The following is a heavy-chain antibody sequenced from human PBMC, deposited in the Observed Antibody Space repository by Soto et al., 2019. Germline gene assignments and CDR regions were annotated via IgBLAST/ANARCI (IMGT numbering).Heavy chain of an antibody. D-gene: IGHD4-17*01. CDR1: GFTFSGYA. V-gene: IGHV3-30-3*01. J-gene: IGHJ1*01. CDR3: ARVYNDYGDYGYFQH. CDR2: ISYDGSNK. Sequence: QVQLVESGGGVVQPGRSLRLSCAASGFTFSGYAMHWVRQAPGKGLEWVAVISYDGSNKYYADSVKGRFTISRDNSKNTLYLQMNSLRAEDTAVYYCARVYNDYGDYGYFQHWGQGTLVTVSS.